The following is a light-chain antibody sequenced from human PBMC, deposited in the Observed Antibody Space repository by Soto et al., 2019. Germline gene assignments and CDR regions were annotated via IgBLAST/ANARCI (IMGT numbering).Light chain of an antibody. J-gene: IGKJ1*01. CDR1: QSVSNN. CDR3: QQYNNWPPWT. CDR2: GAS. Sequence: EIVMTQSPATLSVSPGERATLSCRARQSVSNNLAWYQQKAGQAPRLLIYGASTRATGIPARFSGSGSGTEFTLTISSLQSEDFAVYYCQQYNNWPPWTFGQGTKVEIQ. V-gene: IGKV3-15*01.